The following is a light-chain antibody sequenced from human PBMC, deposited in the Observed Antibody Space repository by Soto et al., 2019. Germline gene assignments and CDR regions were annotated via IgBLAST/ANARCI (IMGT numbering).Light chain of an antibody. CDR2: AAS. CDR3: QQYYSYPRT. CDR1: QGISSY. V-gene: IGKV1-8*01. Sequence: MPQSPGSFSVSTGDRFTITCRVSQGISSYLAWYQQKPGKAPKLLIYAASTLQSGVPSRFSGSGSGTDFTLTISCLQSEDFATYYCQQYYSYPRTFGQGTKV. J-gene: IGKJ1*01.